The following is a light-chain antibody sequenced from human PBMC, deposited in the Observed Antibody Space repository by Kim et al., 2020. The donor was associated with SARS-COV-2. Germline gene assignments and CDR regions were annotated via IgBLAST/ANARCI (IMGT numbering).Light chain of an antibody. J-gene: IGLJ1*01. CDR2: QDS. Sequence: SYELTQPPSVSVSPGQTASITCSGDKLGDKYACWYQQKPGQSPVLVIYQDSKGPSGIPERFSGSNSGNTATLTISGTQAMDEADYYCQAWDSSTGNYVFGTGTKVTVL. CDR3: QAWDSSTGNYV. CDR1: KLGDKY. V-gene: IGLV3-1*01.